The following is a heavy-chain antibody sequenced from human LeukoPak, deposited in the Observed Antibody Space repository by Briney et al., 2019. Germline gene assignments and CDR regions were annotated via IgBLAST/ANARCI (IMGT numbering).Heavy chain of an antibody. D-gene: IGHD2-2*01. Sequence: GGSLRPSCVASGFTFSSYGMHWVRQAPGKGLEWVAFIRYDGSNKYYADSVKGRLTISRDNSKNTLYLQMNSLRVEDTALYYCAKAQGYATSWSPFDYWGQGTLVTVSS. CDR3: AKAQGYATSWSPFDY. CDR1: GFTFSSYG. V-gene: IGHV3-30*02. J-gene: IGHJ4*02. CDR2: IRYDGSNK.